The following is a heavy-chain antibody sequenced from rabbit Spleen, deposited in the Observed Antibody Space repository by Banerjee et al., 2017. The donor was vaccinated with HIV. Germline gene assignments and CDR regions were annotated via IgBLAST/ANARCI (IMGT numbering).Heavy chain of an antibody. CDR3: ARDLASVVGWNFGL. J-gene: IGHJ3*01. V-gene: IGHV1S45*01. CDR1: GFSFSDRDV. CDR2: INTYTGKP. D-gene: IGHD3-1*01. Sequence: LEESGGGLVQPEGSLALTCKASGFSFSDRDVMCWVRQAPGKGLQWIACINTYTGKPVYATWAKGRFTISRTSSTTVTLQMTSLTAADTATYFCARDLASVVGWNFGLWGQGTLVTVS.